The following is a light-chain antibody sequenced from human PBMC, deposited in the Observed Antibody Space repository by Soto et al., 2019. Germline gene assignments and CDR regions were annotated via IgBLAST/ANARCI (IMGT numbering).Light chain of an antibody. CDR1: SSDVGGYNY. V-gene: IGLV2-8*01. CDR2: EVS. Sequence: QSVLTQPPSASGSPGQSVTISCTGTSSDVGGYNYVSWYQQHPGKAPKLMIYEVSKRPSGVPDRFSGSKSGNTASLTVSGLQAEDAADYYCSSYAGSNNFPVVFGGGTKVTVL. CDR3: SSYAGSNNFPVV. J-gene: IGLJ2*01.